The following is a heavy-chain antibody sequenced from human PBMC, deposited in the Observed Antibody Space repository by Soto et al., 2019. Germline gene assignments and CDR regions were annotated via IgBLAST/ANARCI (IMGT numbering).Heavy chain of an antibody. CDR3: ARGWSGLVIIRFDP. J-gene: IGHJ5*02. V-gene: IGHV4-34*01. Sequence: SETLSLTCAVYGGSFSGYYWSWIRQPPGKGLEWIGEVNHSGSTNYNPSLKSRVTISVDTSKNQFSLKLSSVTAADTAVYYCARGWSGLVIIRFDPWGQGTLVTVSS. D-gene: IGHD3-9*01. CDR2: VNHSGST. CDR1: GGSFSGYY.